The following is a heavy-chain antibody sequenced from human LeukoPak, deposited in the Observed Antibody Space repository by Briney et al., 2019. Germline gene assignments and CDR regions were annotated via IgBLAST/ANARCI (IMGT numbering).Heavy chain of an antibody. V-gene: IGHV4-59*08. CDR1: GGSISSYY. Sequence: PSETLSLTCTVSGGSISSYYWSWIRQPPGKGLEWIGYIYYSGSTNYNPSFKSRVTISVDTSKNPFSLKLSSVTAADTAGYYCARGLLWFGELHHFDYWGQGTLVTVSS. D-gene: IGHD3-10*01. CDR3: ARGLLWFGELHHFDY. J-gene: IGHJ4*02. CDR2: IYYSGST.